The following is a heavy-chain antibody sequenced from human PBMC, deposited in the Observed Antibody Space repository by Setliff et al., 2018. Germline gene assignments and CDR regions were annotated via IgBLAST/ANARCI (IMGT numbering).Heavy chain of an antibody. D-gene: IGHD2-8*01. Sequence: ASVKVSCKSSGYIFRSYGLSWVRQAPGQGLEWMGWISSYNGHTNYAPKVQGRVTTTTDTSTSTAYMELRSLTSDDTAVYYCSRLVRYCTTTTCQRASGAEFWGQGTLVTVSS. CDR3: SRLVRYCTTTTCQRASGAEF. V-gene: IGHV1-18*01. CDR2: ISSYNGHT. J-gene: IGHJ4*02. CDR1: GYIFRSYG.